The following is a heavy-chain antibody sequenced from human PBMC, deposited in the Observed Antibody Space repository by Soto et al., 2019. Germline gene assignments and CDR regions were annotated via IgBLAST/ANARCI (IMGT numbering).Heavy chain of an antibody. D-gene: IGHD6-13*01. J-gene: IGHJ6*01. CDR2: IYYSGST. Sequence: SETLSLTCTFSVGSISSGGYYCSWIRQHPWKGLEWIGYIYYSGSTYYNPSLKSRVTISVDTSKNQFSLKRRSVTAADTAVYYCARGAAGGRAMDVWGQGTSVKVS. CDR1: VGSISSGGYY. CDR3: ARGAAGGRAMDV. V-gene: IGHV4-31*03.